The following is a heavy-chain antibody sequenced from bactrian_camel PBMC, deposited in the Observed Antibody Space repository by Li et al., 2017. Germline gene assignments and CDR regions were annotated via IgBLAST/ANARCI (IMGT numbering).Heavy chain of an antibody. J-gene: IGHJ4*01. CDR1: EDIDNKRDC. CDR2: SLSDGST. Sequence: VQLVESGGGSVEAGGSLRLNCEASEDIDNKRDCMAWFRQSPGKEREDVAQSLSDGSTIYSDSVKGRFTIFRDSDKNTLYLLMNDLKPEDTAMYYCRIGCGGARSEGPGTQVTVS. V-gene: IGHV3S59*01. D-gene: IGHD7*01.